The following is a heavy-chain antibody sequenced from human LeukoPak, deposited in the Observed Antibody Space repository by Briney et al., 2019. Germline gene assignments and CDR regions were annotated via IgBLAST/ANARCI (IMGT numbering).Heavy chain of an antibody. V-gene: IGHV4-39*07. Sequence: SETLSLTCTVSGGSISSSSYYWGWIRQPPGKGLEWIGSIYCSENTSYNPSLKSRVTISVDTSKNQFSLKLSSVTAADTAVYYCAREPKDAYYGSGGGAFDIWGQGTMVTVSS. CDR3: AREPKDAYYGSGGGAFDI. CDR2: IYCSENT. D-gene: IGHD3-10*01. CDR1: GGSISSSSYY. J-gene: IGHJ3*02.